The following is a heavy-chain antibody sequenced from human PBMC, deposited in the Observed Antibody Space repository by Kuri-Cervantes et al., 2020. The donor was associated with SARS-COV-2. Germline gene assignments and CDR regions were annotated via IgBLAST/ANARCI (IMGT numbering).Heavy chain of an antibody. CDR1: GFTVSSNY. D-gene: IGHD1-26*01. Sequence: GESLKISCAASGFTVSSNYMSWVRQAPGKGLEWVSYISSSSSTIYYADSVKGRFTISRDNAKNSLYLQMNSLRDEDTAVYYCARQVSEWEPRIDYWGQGTLVTVSS. J-gene: IGHJ4*02. CDR2: ISSSSSTI. V-gene: IGHV3-48*02. CDR3: ARQVSEWEPRIDY.